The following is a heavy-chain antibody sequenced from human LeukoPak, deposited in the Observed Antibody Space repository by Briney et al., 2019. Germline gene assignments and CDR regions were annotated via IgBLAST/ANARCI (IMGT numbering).Heavy chain of an antibody. CDR1: GFTFSSYA. CDR2: ISGSGGST. D-gene: IGHD3-22*01. V-gene: IGHV3-23*01. CDR3: AKWFNYYDSSGYRLEYYFDY. J-gene: IGHJ4*02. Sequence: GGSLRLSCAASGFTFSSYAMSWVRQAPGKGLEWVSAISGSGGSTYHADSVKGRFTISRDNSKNTLYLQMNSLRAEDTAVYYCAKWFNYYDSSGYRLEYYFDYWGQGTLVTVSS.